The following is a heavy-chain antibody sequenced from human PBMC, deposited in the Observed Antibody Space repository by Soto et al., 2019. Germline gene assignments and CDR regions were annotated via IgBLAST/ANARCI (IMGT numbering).Heavy chain of an antibody. V-gene: IGHV1-69*01. D-gene: IGHD3-22*01. CDR2: IIPIFGTA. J-gene: IGHJ4*02. CDR1: GGTFSSYA. CDR3: ARGLDSSGYYTGGQERG. Sequence: QXQLVQSGAEVKKPGSSVKVSCKASGGTFSSYAISWVRQAPXQGLXWMGGIIPIFGTANYAQKFQGSVTITADESTSTAYMELSSLRSEDTAVYYCARGLDSSGYYTGGQERGWGQGTLVTVSS.